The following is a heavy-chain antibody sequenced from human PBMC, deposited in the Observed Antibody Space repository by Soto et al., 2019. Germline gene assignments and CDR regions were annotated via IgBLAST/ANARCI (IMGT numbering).Heavy chain of an antibody. J-gene: IGHJ6*02. D-gene: IGHD2-2*01. CDR3: AREGNCSSTSCYDYYYYYGMDV. CDR2: IIPIFGTA. Sequence: SVKVSCKASGGTFSSYAISWVRQAPGQGLEWMGGIIPIFGTANYAQKFQGRVTITADESTSTAYMELSSLRSEDTAVYYCAREGNCSSTSCYDYYYYYGMDVWGQGTTVTVSS. V-gene: IGHV1-69*13. CDR1: GGTFSSYA.